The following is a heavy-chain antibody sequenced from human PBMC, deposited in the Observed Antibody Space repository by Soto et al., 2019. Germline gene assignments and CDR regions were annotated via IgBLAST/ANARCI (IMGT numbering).Heavy chain of an antibody. J-gene: IGHJ3*02. CDR1: GGTFSTSY. D-gene: IGHD4-17*01. CDR2: ILPIFGTA. Sequence: QVQLVQSGAEVKKPGSSVKVSCKASGGTFSTSYINWVRQAPGQRTEWMGNILPIFGTADYAPKFQDRVTIIADKSTDTAYMALRSLFAEDTAFYYCARGHEYGGNSDAFDIWGQGTVVTVSS. CDR3: ARGHEYGGNSDAFDI. V-gene: IGHV1-69*14.